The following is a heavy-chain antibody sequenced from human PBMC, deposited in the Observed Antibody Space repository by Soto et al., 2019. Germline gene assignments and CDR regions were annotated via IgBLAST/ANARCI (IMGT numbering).Heavy chain of an antibody. D-gene: IGHD2-8*01. V-gene: IGHV4-39*02. CDR2: IYYSGNT. J-gene: IGHJ4*02. Sequence: QLQLQESGPGLVKPSETLSLTCTVSGGSINSDNYYWGWIRQPPGKGLEWIGTIYYSGNTYYNPSLESRLTMSVDTSKNHFSLNLSSVTAADTAVYYCARRAVYCTNVLCYSQGYYFDSWGQGTLVTVSS. CDR3: ARRAVYCTNVLCYSQGYYFDS. CDR1: GGSINSDNYY.